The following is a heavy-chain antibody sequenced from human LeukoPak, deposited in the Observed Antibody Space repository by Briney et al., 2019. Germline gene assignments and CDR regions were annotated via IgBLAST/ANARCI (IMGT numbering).Heavy chain of an antibody. CDR2: IYTSGST. D-gene: IGHD5-18*01. CDR1: GGSISSYY. V-gene: IGHV4-4*07. CDR3: ARGVTAMGPYYYYGMEV. Sequence: SETLSLTCTVSGGSISSYYWSWIRQPAGKGLEWIGRIYTSGSTNYNPSLKSRVTMSVDTSKNQFSLKLSSVTAADTAVYYCARGVTAMGPYYYYGMEVWGQGTTVTVSS. J-gene: IGHJ6*02.